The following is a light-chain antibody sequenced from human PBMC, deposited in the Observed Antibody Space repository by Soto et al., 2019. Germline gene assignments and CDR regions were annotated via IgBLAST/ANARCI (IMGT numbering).Light chain of an antibody. CDR2: WAS. V-gene: IGKV4-1*01. CDR1: QSLLYSSNNKNY. J-gene: IGKJ2*02. CDR3: QQYYGDPPPGT. Sequence: DIVMTQSPDSLAVSLGERATINCKSSQSLLYSSNNKNYLAWYQQKAGQPPKLLINWASTRESGVPDRFSGSGSGTDFTLTINSLQTEDVAVYYCQQYYGDPPPGTLGQGTKREIK.